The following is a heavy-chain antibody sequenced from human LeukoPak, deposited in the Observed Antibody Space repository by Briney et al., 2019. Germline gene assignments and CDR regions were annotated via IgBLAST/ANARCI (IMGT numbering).Heavy chain of an antibody. CDR1: GFTFSSYA. Sequence: PGGSLRLSCAASGFTFSSYARHWVRQAPGKGLEWVAVISYDGSNKYYADSVKGRFTISRDNSKNTLYLQMNSLRAEDTAVYYCARDLRYGDYYYYYGMDVWGQGTTVTVSS. D-gene: IGHD4-17*01. CDR2: ISYDGSNK. CDR3: ARDLRYGDYYYYYGMDV. J-gene: IGHJ6*02. V-gene: IGHV3-30-3*01.